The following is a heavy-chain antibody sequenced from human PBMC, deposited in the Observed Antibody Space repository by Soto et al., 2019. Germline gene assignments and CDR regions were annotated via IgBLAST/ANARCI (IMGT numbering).Heavy chain of an antibody. Sequence: LGESLKISCKGSGYSFTSYWISWVRQMPGKGLEWMWRIDPSDSYTNYSPSFQGHVTISADKSISTAYLQWSSLKASDTAMYYCARLLLSRVDFDPWGQGTLVTVSS. CDR1: GYSFTSYW. J-gene: IGHJ5*02. CDR2: IDPSDSYT. CDR3: ARLLLSRVDFDP. D-gene: IGHD3-16*02. V-gene: IGHV5-10-1*01.